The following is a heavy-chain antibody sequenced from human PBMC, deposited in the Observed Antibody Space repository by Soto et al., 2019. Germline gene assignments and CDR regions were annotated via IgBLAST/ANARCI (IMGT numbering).Heavy chain of an antibody. Sequence: LSLTCTVSGGSISSYYWSWIRQPPGKGLEWIGYIYYSGSTNYNPSLKSRVTISVDTSKNQFSLKLSSVTAADTAVYYCARDNCGGEGYSNWCERWGQGNMVSVSA. CDR2: IYYSGST. CDR1: GGSISSYY. J-gene: IGHJ5*02. CDR3: ARDNCGGEGYSNWCER. D-gene: IGHD2-21*01. V-gene: IGHV4-59*01.